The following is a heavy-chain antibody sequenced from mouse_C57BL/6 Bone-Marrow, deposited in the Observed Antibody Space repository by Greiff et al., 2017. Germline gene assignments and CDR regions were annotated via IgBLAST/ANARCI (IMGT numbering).Heavy chain of an antibody. Sequence: QVQLQQSGPSLVAPSQSLSITCTVSGFSLTSYAISWVRQPPGKGLEWLGVIWTGGGTNYNSALKSRLSISKDNSKSQVFLKMNSLQTDDTARYYCARRGNYYYYAMDYWGQGTSVTVSS. V-gene: IGHV2-9-1*01. CDR2: IWTGGGT. D-gene: IGHD2-1*01. CDR1: GFSLTSYA. CDR3: ARRGNYYYYAMDY. J-gene: IGHJ4*01.